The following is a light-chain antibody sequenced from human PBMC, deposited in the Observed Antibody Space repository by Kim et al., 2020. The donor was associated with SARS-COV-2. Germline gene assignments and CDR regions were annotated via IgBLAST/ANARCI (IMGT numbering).Light chain of an antibody. Sequence: DIQMTQSPSSLSASVGDRVTITCRASQSISSYLNWYQQKPGKAPKLLIYAASSLQSGVPSRFSGSGSGTDFTLIISSLQPEDCATYYCQQSYSTPYTFGQGTKLEI. CDR2: AAS. CDR1: QSISSY. V-gene: IGKV1-39*01. CDR3: QQSYSTPYT. J-gene: IGKJ2*01.